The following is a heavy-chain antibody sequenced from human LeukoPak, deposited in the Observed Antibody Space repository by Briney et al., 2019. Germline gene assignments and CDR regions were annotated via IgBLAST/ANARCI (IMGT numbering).Heavy chain of an antibody. D-gene: IGHD3-22*01. J-gene: IGHJ3*02. Sequence: GGSLRLSCAAWRFTFSSHSFNWVRQAPGKGLEWVSSISSSSSYIYYADSVKGRFTISTDNAKNSLYLQMSSLRAEYPTLYDCTRGAPCYYDSAWAFDIWGQGTMVTVSS. CDR3: TRGAPCYYDSAWAFDI. CDR2: ISSSSSYI. CDR1: RFTFSSHS. V-gene: IGHV3-21*01.